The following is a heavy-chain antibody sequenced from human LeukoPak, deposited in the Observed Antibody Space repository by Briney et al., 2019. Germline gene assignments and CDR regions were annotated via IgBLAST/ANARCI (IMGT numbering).Heavy chain of an antibody. Sequence: SETLSLTCSVSGVSISSYYWSWIRQPPAQGLEWIGYISYSGSITYNPSLKCRVTISLDMSKNPFSLKLSSVTAADAAVYYCARMIYGDDFDFWGQGTLVTVSS. CDR1: GVSISSYY. D-gene: IGHD4-17*01. CDR3: ARMIYGDDFDF. J-gene: IGHJ4*02. V-gene: IGHV4-59*01. CDR2: ISYSGSI.